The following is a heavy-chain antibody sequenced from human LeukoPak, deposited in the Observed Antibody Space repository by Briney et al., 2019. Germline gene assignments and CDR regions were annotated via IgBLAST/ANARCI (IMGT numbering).Heavy chain of an antibody. J-gene: IGHJ4*02. Sequence: GGSLRLSCAASGFTFSSYGMHWVRQAPGKGLEWVAFIRYDGSNKYYADSVKGRFTISRDNSKNTLYLQMNSLRAEDTAVYYCAKGTGTTATLDYWGQGTLVAVSS. V-gene: IGHV3-30*02. CDR3: AKGTGTTATLDY. D-gene: IGHD1-7*01. CDR1: GFTFSSYG. CDR2: IRYDGSNK.